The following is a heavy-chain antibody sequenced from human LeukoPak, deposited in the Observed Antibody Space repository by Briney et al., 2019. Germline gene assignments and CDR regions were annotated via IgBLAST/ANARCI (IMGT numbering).Heavy chain of an antibody. J-gene: IGHJ3*02. CDR3: ARDRRGSGAFDI. Sequence: GGSLRLSCAASGFTFSSYSMNWVRQAPGKGLEWVSSISSSSSYIYYADSVKGRFTISRDNAKNSLYLQMNSLRAEDTAVYYCARDRRGSGAFDIWGQGTMVTVSS. V-gene: IGHV3-21*01. CDR1: GFTFSSYS. CDR2: ISSSSSYI. D-gene: IGHD3-10*01.